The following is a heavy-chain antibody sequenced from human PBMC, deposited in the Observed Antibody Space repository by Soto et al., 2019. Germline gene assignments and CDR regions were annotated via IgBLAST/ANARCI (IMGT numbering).Heavy chain of an antibody. CDR3: ARVFGFGGMDV. Sequence: QVQLQESAPGLVKPSQTLSLTCIVSGGSISSGGSYWGWIRQHPGKALEWIGYIYYSGGTYYNPALKRRVTISVDTSKNQCSLKLSSVTAADTAVYYCARVFGFGGMDVWGQGTTVTVSS. V-gene: IGHV4-31*03. CDR1: GGSISSGGSY. J-gene: IGHJ6*02. CDR2: IYYSGGT. D-gene: IGHD3-10*01.